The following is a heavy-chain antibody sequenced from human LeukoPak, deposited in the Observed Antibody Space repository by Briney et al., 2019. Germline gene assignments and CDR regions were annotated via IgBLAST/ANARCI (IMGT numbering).Heavy chain of an antibody. CDR3: AKDQVIYYGSGSYLY. J-gene: IGHJ4*02. CDR2: ISGSGGST. D-gene: IGHD3-10*01. CDR1: GFTFSSYA. Sequence: PGGSLRLSCAASGFTFSSYAMSWVRQASGKGLEWVSAISGSGGSTYYADSVKGRFTISRDNSKNTLYLQMNSLRAEDTAVYYCAKDQVIYYGSGSYLYWGQGTLVTVSS. V-gene: IGHV3-23*01.